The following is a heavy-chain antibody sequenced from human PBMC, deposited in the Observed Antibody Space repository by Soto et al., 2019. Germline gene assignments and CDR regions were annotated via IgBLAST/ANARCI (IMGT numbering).Heavy chain of an antibody. D-gene: IGHD6-19*01. CDR2: ISYDGTNK. Sequence: TGGSLRLSCAASGFMFSAYAMLWVRQAPGKGLEWVAAISYDGTNKYYADSIKGRFTISRDNSANTLFLQVNSLRREDTAMYYCARDPSPYTSGWYGIGFWGHGTLVTVS. CDR1: GFMFSAYA. V-gene: IGHV3-30*04. CDR3: ARDPSPYTSGWYGIGF. J-gene: IGHJ4*01.